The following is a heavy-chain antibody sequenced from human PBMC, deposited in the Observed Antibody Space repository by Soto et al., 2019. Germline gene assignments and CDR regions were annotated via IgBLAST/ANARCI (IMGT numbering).Heavy chain of an antibody. Sequence: PSETLSLTCTVSGGSISSGGYYWSWIRQPAGKGLEWIGRIYTSGSTNYNPSLKSRVTMSVDTSKNQFSLKLSSVTAADTAVYYCARVVITTPYYYGMDVWGQGTTVTVSS. J-gene: IGHJ6*02. CDR2: IYTSGST. V-gene: IGHV4-61*02. CDR3: ARVVITTPYYYGMDV. D-gene: IGHD3-22*01. CDR1: GGSISSGGYY.